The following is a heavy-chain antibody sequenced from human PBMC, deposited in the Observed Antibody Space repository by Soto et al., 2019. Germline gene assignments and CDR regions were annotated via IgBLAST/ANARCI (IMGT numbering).Heavy chain of an antibody. CDR2: IDPSDSYT. J-gene: IGHJ3*02. CDR1: GYSFTSYW. V-gene: IGHV5-10-1*01. D-gene: IGHD1-1*01. Sequence: EVQLVQSGAEVKKPGESLRISCKGSGYSFTSYWISWVRQMPGKGLEWMGRIDPSDSYTNYSPSFQGHVTISADKSISTAYLQWSSLKASDTAMYYCARSTTGTTGQHDAFDIWGQGTMVTVSS. CDR3: ARSTTGTTGQHDAFDI.